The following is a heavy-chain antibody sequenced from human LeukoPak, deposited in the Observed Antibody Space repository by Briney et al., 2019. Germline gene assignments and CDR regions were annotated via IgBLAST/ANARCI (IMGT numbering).Heavy chain of an antibody. D-gene: IGHD6-19*01. CDR1: GFTFSTYG. V-gene: IGHV3-23*01. J-gene: IGHJ5*02. CDR3: ANLFIAVAAQSA. Sequence: VPTGGSLRLSCVGSGFTFSTYGMSWVRQAPGKGLEWVSAITDSGSSTEYADSVKGRFTISRDNSKNTLYLQMNSLRAEDTAVYYCANLFIAVAAQSAWGQGTLVTVSS. CDR2: ITDSGSST.